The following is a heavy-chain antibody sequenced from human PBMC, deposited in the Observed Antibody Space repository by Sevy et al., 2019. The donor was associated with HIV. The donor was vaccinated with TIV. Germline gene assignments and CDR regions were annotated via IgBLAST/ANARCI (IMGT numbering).Heavy chain of an antibody. Sequence: GGSLRLSCAASGFTFSSYAMHWVRQAPGKGLEWVAVISYDGSNKYYADSVKGRFTISRDNSKNTLYLQMNSLRDEDTAVYYCARGYGYNFQSPWFDYWGQGTLVTVSS. J-gene: IGHJ4*02. D-gene: IGHD5-12*01. CDR1: GFTFSSYA. CDR3: ARGYGYNFQSPWFDY. V-gene: IGHV3-30*04. CDR2: ISYDGSNK.